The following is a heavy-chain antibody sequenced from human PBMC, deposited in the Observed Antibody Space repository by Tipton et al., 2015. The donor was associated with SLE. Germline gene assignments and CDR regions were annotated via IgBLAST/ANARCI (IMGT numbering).Heavy chain of an antibody. CDR3: ARAQAPAAAEDY. Sequence: SLRISCAASGFTFSSYAMHWVRQAPGKGLEYVSAISSNGGSTYYANSVKGRFTISRDNSKNTLYLQMGSLRAEDMAVYYCARAQAPAAAEDYWGQGTLVTVSS. CDR2: ISSNGGST. CDR1: GFTFSSYA. V-gene: IGHV3-64*01. J-gene: IGHJ4*02. D-gene: IGHD6-25*01.